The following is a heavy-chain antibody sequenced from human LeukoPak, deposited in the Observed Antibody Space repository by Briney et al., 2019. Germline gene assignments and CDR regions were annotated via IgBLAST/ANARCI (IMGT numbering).Heavy chain of an antibody. Sequence: GGSLRLSCAASGFTFNTYAMNWVRQSPGKGLEWVSAIGATSGTTFYADSVKGRFTVSRDNSQNTLYLQMAGLRAEDTAIYYCARDRKNEWLLRYDAFDIWGQGTMVTVSS. V-gene: IGHV3-23*01. J-gene: IGHJ3*02. CDR3: ARDRKNEWLLRYDAFDI. D-gene: IGHD3-22*01. CDR1: GFTFNTYA. CDR2: IGATSGTT.